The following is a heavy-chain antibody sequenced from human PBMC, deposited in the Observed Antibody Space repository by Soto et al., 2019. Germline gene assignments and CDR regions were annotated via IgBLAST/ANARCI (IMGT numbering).Heavy chain of an antibody. Sequence: PSETLSLTCTVSGGSISSSSYYWGWIRQPPGKGLEWIGSIYYSGSTYYNPSLKSRVTISVDTSKNQFSLKLSSVTAADTAVYYCARRRGAAAGNDYWGQGTLVTVSS. CDR3: ARRRGAAAGNDY. CDR2: IYYSGST. D-gene: IGHD6-13*01. CDR1: GGSISSSSYY. J-gene: IGHJ4*02. V-gene: IGHV4-39*01.